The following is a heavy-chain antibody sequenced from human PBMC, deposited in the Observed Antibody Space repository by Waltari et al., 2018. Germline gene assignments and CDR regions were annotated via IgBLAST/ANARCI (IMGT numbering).Heavy chain of an antibody. CDR3: ARGASGSPLGGAY. CDR1: GGSISSSSYY. V-gene: IGHV4-39*07. Sequence: QLQLQESGPGLVKPSETLSLTCTVSGGSISSSSYYWGWTRQPPGKGLEWIGSIYYSGSTYYNPPLKSRVTISVDTSKNQFSLKLSSVTAADTAVYYCARGASGSPLGGAYWGQGTLVTVSS. D-gene: IGHD1-26*01. J-gene: IGHJ4*02. CDR2: IYYSGST.